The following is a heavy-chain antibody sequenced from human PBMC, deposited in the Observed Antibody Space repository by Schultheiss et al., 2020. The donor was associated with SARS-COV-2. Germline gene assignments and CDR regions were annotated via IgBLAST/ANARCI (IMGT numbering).Heavy chain of an antibody. Sequence: SETLSLTCTVSGGSISSGGYYWSWIRQHPGKGLEWIGYIYYSGSTYYNPSLKSRVTISVDTSKNQFSLKLSSVTAADTAVYYCAREYSSGWYGGDYWGQGTLVTVSS. J-gene: IGHJ4*02. CDR1: GGSISSGGYY. CDR3: AREYSSGWYGGDY. V-gene: IGHV4-31*03. CDR2: IYYSGST. D-gene: IGHD6-19*01.